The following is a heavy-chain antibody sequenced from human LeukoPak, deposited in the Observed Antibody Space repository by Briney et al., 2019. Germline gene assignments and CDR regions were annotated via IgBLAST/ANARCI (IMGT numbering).Heavy chain of an antibody. D-gene: IGHD1-26*01. CDR1: GGSISSSSYY. J-gene: IGHJ3*02. CDR2: IYYSGST. Sequence: SETLSLTCTVSGGSISSSSYYWGWIRQPPGKGLEWIGSIYYSGSTYYNPSLKSRVTISVDTSKNQFSLKLSSVTAADTAVYYCARHQGGGGRPYSKGPDSSRWELLPGAFDIWGQGTMVTVSS. CDR3: ARHQGGGGRPYSKGPDSSRWELLPGAFDI. V-gene: IGHV4-39*01.